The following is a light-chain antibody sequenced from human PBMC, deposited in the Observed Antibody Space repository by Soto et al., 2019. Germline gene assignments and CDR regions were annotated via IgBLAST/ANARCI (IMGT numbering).Light chain of an antibody. CDR2: GAL. CDR1: QRVSNNY. J-gene: IGKJ2*01. Sequence: EVVLTQSPGALSLSPGEGATLSCRASQRVSNNYLAWYQQKPGQAPRLLIFGALYRATGIPDRFSGSGSGADFTLTLKRLEPDDFAVYYCHQYGNPPRTFGQGTKLEIK. CDR3: HQYGNPPRT. V-gene: IGKV3-20*01.